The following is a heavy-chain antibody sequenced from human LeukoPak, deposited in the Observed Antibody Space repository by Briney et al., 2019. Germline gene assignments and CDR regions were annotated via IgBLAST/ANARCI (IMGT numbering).Heavy chain of an antibody. Sequence: PGGSLRLSCAASGFTFSSYAMHWVRQAPGKGLEWVAVISYDGSNKYYADSVKGRFTISRDNSKNTLYLQMNSLRAEDTAVYYCAREGFNRHTRGYCSGGSCYTGTFDIWGQGTMVTVSS. CDR1: GFTFSSYA. J-gene: IGHJ3*02. CDR2: ISYDGSNK. CDR3: AREGFNRHTRGYCSGGSCYTGTFDI. V-gene: IGHV3-30*01. D-gene: IGHD2-15*01.